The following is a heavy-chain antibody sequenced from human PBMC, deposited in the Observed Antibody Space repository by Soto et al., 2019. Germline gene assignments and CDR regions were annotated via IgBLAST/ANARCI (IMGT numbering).Heavy chain of an antibody. V-gene: IGHV3-21*04. CDR3: ARGDGTGLYNSGWSPRY. J-gene: IGHJ4*02. CDR1: GFTFSYYS. CDR2: ISGSSTYI. Sequence: EVQLVESGGGLVKPGESLRVSCAASGFTFSYYSLHWVRQAPGKGLEWVSSISGSSTYIYYADRVKGRFTISRDNAKNSLYLRMDSLRAEDTPVYYCARGDGTGLYNSGWSPRYWGQGTLVTVSS. D-gene: IGHD6-19*01.